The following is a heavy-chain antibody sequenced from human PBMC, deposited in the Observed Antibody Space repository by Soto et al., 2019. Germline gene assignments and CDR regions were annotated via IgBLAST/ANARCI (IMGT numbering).Heavy chain of an antibody. V-gene: IGHV3-23*01. J-gene: IGHJ4*02. Sequence: EVQLLESGGGLVQPGGSLRLSCAASGFTFSSYAMSWVRQSPGKGLEWVSAIPGSGGSTYYAGSVKGRFTISRDNSKNTLYLQMNNLTVEDTAVYYCAKIGTSSSVSLPLVLLDYWGQGALVTVSS. D-gene: IGHD6-6*01. CDR2: IPGSGGST. CDR3: AKIGTSSSVSLPLVLLDY. CDR1: GFTFSSYA.